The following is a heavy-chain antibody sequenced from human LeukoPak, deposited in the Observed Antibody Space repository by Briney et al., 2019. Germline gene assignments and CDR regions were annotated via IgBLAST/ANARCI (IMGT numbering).Heavy chain of an antibody. D-gene: IGHD1-26*01. Sequence: GGSLRLSCAASGFTFSSYGMHWVRQAPGKGLEWVAFIRYDGSNKYYADSVKGRFTISRDNSKNKLYLQMNSLRAEDTAVYYCATLSGSYYGGDYWGQGTLVTVSS. J-gene: IGHJ4*02. CDR1: GFTFSSYG. CDR2: IRYDGSNK. CDR3: ATLSGSYYGGDY. V-gene: IGHV3-30*02.